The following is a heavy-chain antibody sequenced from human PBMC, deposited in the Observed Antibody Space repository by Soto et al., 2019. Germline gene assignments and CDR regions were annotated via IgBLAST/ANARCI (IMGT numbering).Heavy chain of an antibody. J-gene: IGHJ4*02. V-gene: IGHV1-18*01. CDR3: ARDHIVATTNFGY. CDR1: GYTFTSYG. D-gene: IGHD5-12*01. CDR2: ISAYNGNT. Sequence: GASVKVSCKASGYTFTSYGITWVRQAPGQGFEWMGWISAYNGNTNYAQKFQGRFTMTTDISTSTAYMELRSLRSDDTAVYYCARDHIVATTNFGYWGQGTLVTVSS.